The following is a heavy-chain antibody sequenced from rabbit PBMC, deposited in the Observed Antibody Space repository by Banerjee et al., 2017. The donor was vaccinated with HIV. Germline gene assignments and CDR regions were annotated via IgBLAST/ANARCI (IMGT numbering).Heavy chain of an antibody. Sequence: QQQLEESGGGLVKPGGTLTLTCKASGIDFSSNAMCWVRQAPGKGPEWIACVYNGDGSTYYASWVNGRFTISRSTSLNTVTLQMTSLTAADTATYFCARSETITGAYDLWGPGTLVTVS. CDR2: VYNGDGST. D-gene: IGHD6-1*01. V-gene: IGHV1S47*01. CDR3: ARSETITGAYDL. J-gene: IGHJ4*01. CDR1: GIDFSSNA.